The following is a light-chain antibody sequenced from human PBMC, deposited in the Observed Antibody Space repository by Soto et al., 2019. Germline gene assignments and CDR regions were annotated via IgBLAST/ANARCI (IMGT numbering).Light chain of an antibody. CDR1: SSDVGAYDY. J-gene: IGLJ1*01. CDR3: SSYTSSSTRV. Sequence: LTQPASVSGSPGQSITISCTGTSSDVGAYDYVSWYQQHPDKAPKLMIYEVSNRPSGVSNRFSGSKSVNTATLTISGLQTEDEADYYCSSYTSSSTRVFGTGTKVTVL. CDR2: EVS. V-gene: IGLV2-14*03.